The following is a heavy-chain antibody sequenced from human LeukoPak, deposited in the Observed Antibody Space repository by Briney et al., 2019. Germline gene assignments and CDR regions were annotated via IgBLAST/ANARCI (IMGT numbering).Heavy chain of an antibody. CDR2: ISWNSGSI. Sequence: GGSLRLSCAASGFTFDDYAMHWVRQAPGKGLEWVSGISWNSGSIGYADSVKGRFTISRDNAKNSLYLQMNSLRAEDTALHYCAKDGVAAAGTWWFDPWGQGTLVTVSS. J-gene: IGHJ5*02. CDR1: GFTFDDYA. V-gene: IGHV3-9*01. D-gene: IGHD6-13*01. CDR3: AKDGVAAAGTWWFDP.